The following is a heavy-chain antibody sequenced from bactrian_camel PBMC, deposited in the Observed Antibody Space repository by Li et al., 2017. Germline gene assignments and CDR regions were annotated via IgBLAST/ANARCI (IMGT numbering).Heavy chain of an antibody. V-gene: IGHV3S1*01. Sequence: QLVESGEGSVQAGGSLRLSCAASGYTVSRLCMGWFRQAPGKGLECVSAVNNGGGITYYSDSVKGRFTISRDNAKNILYLRLNSLKTEDTAMYYCVKDPLYYSDYQTFPTWGQGTQVTVS. D-gene: IGHD4*01. CDR3: VKDPLYYSDYQTFPT. CDR2: VNNGGGIT. CDR1: GYTVSRLC. J-gene: IGHJ4*01.